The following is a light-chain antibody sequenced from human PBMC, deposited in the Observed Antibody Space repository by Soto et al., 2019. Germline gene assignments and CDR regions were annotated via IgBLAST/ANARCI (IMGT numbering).Light chain of an antibody. J-gene: IGLJ1*01. CDR1: SSDVGGYNY. CDR2: EVS. V-gene: IGLV2-14*01. Sequence: QSALTQPASVSGSPGQSITISCTGTSSDVGGYNYVSWYQQHPGKAPKPMIYEVSNRPSGVSNRFSGSNSGNTASLTISGLQAEDEADYYCSSYTSSSTHYVFGTGTKVTVL. CDR3: SSYTSSSTHYV.